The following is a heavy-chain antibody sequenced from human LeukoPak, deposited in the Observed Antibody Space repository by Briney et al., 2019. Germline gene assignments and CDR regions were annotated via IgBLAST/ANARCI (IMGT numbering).Heavy chain of an antibody. D-gene: IGHD6-13*01. J-gene: IGHJ4*02. CDR3: ARDPPTSAAGYYFDY. V-gene: IGHV1-46*01. CDR1: GYTFTSYY. CDR2: INPSGGST. Sequence: GASVKVSCKASGYTFTSYYMHWVRQAPGQGLEWMGIINPSGGSTSYAQKFQGRVTMTRDMSTSTVYMELSSLRSEDTAVYYCARDPPTSAAGYYFDYWGQGTLVTVSS.